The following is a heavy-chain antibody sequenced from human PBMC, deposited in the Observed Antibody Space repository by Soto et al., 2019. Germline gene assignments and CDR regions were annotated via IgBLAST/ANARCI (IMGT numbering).Heavy chain of an antibody. Sequence: EVQLVESGGGLVQPGWSLRLSSAASGFTFSSYEMNWVRQAPGKGLEWVSYISSSGSTIYYADSVKGRFTISSDNAKNSLYLQMTSLRAEDTAVYYCASGMVRGVYGMDVWGQATTVTVSS. V-gene: IGHV3-48*03. D-gene: IGHD3-10*01. CDR2: ISSSGSTI. CDR3: ASGMVRGVYGMDV. CDR1: GFTFSSYE. J-gene: IGHJ6*02.